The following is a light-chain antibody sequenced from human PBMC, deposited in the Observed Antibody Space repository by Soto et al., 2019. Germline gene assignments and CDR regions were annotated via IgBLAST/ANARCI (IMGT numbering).Light chain of an antibody. CDR3: SSYTTINTVVV. Sequence: ALTQPASVSGSPGQSITFSCTGTSSDIGAYNYVSWYQHHPGKAPKLLIYDVTDRPSGVSDRFSGSKSGTTASLTISGLQAEDEADYFCSSYTTINTVVVFGGGTKLTVL. CDR1: SSDIGAYNY. V-gene: IGLV2-14*03. J-gene: IGLJ3*02. CDR2: DVT.